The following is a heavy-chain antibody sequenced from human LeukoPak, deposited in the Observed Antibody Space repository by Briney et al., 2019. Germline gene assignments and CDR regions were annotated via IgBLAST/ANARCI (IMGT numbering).Heavy chain of an antibody. CDR2: INPSGGST. D-gene: IGHD6-13*01. V-gene: IGHV1-46*01. CDR1: GYTFTSYG. J-gene: IGHJ4*02. CDR3: ARARIAAAPVDY. Sequence: ASVKVSCKASGYTFTSYGISWVRQAPGQGLEWMGIINPSGGSTSYAQKFQGRGTMTRDTSTSTVYMELSSLRSEDTAVYYCARARIAAAPVDYWGQGTLVTVSS.